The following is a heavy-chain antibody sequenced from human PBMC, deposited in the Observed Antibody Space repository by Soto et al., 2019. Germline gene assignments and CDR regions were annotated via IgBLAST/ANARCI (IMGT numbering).Heavy chain of an antibody. Sequence: SETLSLTRTVSCGSISRGGYFLGWVRPHPGEGLEWIGYIYYSGSTYYNPSLKSRVTISVDTSTNQFSLKLSSVTAADTAVYYCARTDNYYDSSGYYHHFDYWGQGTLVTVSS. D-gene: IGHD3-22*01. CDR2: IYYSGST. V-gene: IGHV4-31*03. CDR3: ARTDNYYDSSGYYHHFDY. J-gene: IGHJ4*02. CDR1: CGSISRGGYF.